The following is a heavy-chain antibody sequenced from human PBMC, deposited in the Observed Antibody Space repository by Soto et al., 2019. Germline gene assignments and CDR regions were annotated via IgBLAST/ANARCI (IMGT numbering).Heavy chain of an antibody. J-gene: IGHJ6*02. D-gene: IGHD6-13*01. Sequence: GGSLRLSCAASGFTFSGYWMHWVRQAPGKGLVWVSRINSDGSSTSYADSVTGRFTISRDNAKNTVYLQMNSLRAEDTAVYYCAREMAAVATANYYGMDVWGQGTTVTVSS. V-gene: IGHV3-74*01. CDR1: GFTFSGYW. CDR3: AREMAAVATANYYGMDV. CDR2: INSDGSST.